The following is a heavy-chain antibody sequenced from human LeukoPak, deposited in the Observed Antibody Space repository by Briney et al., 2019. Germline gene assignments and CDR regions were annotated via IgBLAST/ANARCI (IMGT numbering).Heavy chain of an antibody. CDR1: GYSLTELS. D-gene: IGHD5-18*01. CDR3: ATGVGYNYGLRLAY. CDR2: FDPEDRAK. Sequence: RASVKVSCKVSGYSLTELSMHWVRQAPGKGLEWMGGFDPEDRAKLFAQKFQGRVTMTEDISADTVYMELSSLRSDDTAMYYCATGVGYNYGLRLAYWGQGTLVAVSS. V-gene: IGHV1-24*01. J-gene: IGHJ4*02.